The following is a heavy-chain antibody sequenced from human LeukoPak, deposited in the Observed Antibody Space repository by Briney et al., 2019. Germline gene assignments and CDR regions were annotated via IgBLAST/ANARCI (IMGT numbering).Heavy chain of an antibody. Sequence: ASVKVSCKASGYTFTSYDINWVRQATGQGLEWMGWMNPNSGNTGYAQKFQGRVTMTRNTSTSTAYMELSSLRSEDTAVYYCARIGVGDYIWGSYRYFYYWGQGTLVTVSS. V-gene: IGHV1-8*01. CDR1: GYTFTSYD. D-gene: IGHD3-16*02. CDR3: ARIGVGDYIWGSYRYFYY. J-gene: IGHJ4*02. CDR2: MNPNSGNT.